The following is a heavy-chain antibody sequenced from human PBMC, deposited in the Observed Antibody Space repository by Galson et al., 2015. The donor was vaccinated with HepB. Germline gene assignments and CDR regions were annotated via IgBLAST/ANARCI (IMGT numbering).Heavy chain of an antibody. Sequence: SCKASGYTFTSYGISWVRQAPGQGLEWMGWISAYNGNTNYAQKLQGRVTMTTDTSTSTAYMELRSLRSDDTAVYYCARGTGYCSGGSCYFQFDYWGQGTLVTVSS. D-gene: IGHD2-15*01. CDR2: ISAYNGNT. J-gene: IGHJ4*02. CDR3: ARGTGYCSGGSCYFQFDY. CDR1: GYTFTSYG. V-gene: IGHV1-18*04.